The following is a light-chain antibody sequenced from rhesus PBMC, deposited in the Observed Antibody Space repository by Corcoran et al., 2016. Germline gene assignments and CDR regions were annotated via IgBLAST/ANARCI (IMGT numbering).Light chain of an antibody. Sequence: ETVVTQSPATLSLSPGERATLSCRASQSVGSNLAWYPQKPGQAPKLLIYDASSRAPGIPDRFSGSGSGTEFTLTISSLEPEDVGVYYCQQYNNWNSFGQGTKVEIK. CDR3: QQYNNWNS. CDR1: QSVGSN. V-gene: IGKV3-42*02. CDR2: DAS. J-gene: IGKJ2*01.